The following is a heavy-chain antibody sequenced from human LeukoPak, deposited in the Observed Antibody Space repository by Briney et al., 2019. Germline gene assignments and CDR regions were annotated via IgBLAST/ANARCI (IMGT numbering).Heavy chain of an antibody. V-gene: IGHV1-69*05. D-gene: IGHD3-22*01. CDR1: GGTFSSYA. CDR3: AREGDYYDSSDAFDY. Sequence: SVKVSCKASGGTFSSYAISWVRQAPGQGLEWMGGIIPIFGTANYALKFQGRVTITTDESTSTAYMELSSLRSEDTAVYYCAREGDYYDSSDAFDYWGQGTLVTVSS. J-gene: IGHJ4*02. CDR2: IIPIFGTA.